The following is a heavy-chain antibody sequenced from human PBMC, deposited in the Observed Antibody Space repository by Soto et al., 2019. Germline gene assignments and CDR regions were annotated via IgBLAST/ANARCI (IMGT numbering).Heavy chain of an antibody. CDR1: GYTFTSYG. Sequence: QVQLVQSGAEVKKPGAAVKVSCKASGYTFTSYGISWVRQAPGQGLEWMGWISAYNGNTNYAQKLQGRVTMTTDTSTSTAYMELRSLRSDDTAVYYCARASCSGGSCYSYYFDYWGQGTLVTVSS. J-gene: IGHJ4*02. V-gene: IGHV1-18*01. CDR2: ISAYNGNT. CDR3: ARASCSGGSCYSYYFDY. D-gene: IGHD2-15*01.